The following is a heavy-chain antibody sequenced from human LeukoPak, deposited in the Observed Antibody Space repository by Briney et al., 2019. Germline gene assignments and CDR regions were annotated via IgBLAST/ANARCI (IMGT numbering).Heavy chain of an antibody. Sequence: AAVKVSCKASGYTFTGYYIHWVRQAPGQGLEWMGWINPNSGGTKYAQKFQGRVTMTRDTSISTAYMYLSSLRSDDTAIYYCARDSASWGSLNWFDPWGQGTLVTVSS. CDR3: ARDSASWGSLNWFDP. D-gene: IGHD7-27*01. J-gene: IGHJ5*02. CDR2: INPNSGGT. CDR1: GYTFTGYY. V-gene: IGHV1-2*02.